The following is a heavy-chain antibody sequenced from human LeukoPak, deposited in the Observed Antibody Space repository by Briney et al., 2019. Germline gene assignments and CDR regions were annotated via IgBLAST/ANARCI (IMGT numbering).Heavy chain of an antibody. CDR3: AEEATRGPFDC. CDR2: IVVGSGNT. D-gene: IGHD1-1*01. CDR1: GFTFTSSA. Sequence: SVKVSCKASGFTFTSSAVQWVRQARGQRLEWIGWIVVGSGNTNYAQKFQERVTITRDMSTSTAYMELSSLRSEDTAVYYCAEEATRGPFDCWGEEPPLTASS. J-gene: IGHJ4*02. V-gene: IGHV1-58*01.